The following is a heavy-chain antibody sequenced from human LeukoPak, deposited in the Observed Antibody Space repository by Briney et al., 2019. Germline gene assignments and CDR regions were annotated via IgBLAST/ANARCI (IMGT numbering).Heavy chain of an antibody. CDR1: GFTFSSYS. J-gene: IGHJ4*02. Sequence: GGSLRLSCAASGFTFSSYSMNWVRQAPGKGLEWVSSISSSSSYIYYADSVKGRFTISRDNAKNSLYLQMNSLRAEDTAVYYCARLGNNADFDYWGQGTLVTVSS. V-gene: IGHV3-21*01. D-gene: IGHD1/OR15-1a*01. CDR2: ISSSSSYI. CDR3: ARLGNNADFDY.